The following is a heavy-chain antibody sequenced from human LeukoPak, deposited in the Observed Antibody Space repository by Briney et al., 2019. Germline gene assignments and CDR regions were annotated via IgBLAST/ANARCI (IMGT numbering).Heavy chain of an antibody. D-gene: IGHD3-9*01. V-gene: IGHV3-21*01. CDR1: GFTFSSYA. J-gene: IGHJ2*01. CDR3: ARRPDILTGYRYFDL. CDR2: ISSSSSYI. Sequence: GGSLRLSCAASGFTFSSYAMSWVRQAPGKGLEWVSSISSSSSYIYYADSVKGRFTISRDNAKNSLYLQMNSLRAEDTAVYYCARRPDILTGYRYFDLWGRGTLVTVSS.